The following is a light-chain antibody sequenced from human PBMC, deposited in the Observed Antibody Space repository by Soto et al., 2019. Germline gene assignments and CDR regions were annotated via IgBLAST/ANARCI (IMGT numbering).Light chain of an antibody. CDR3: CSYAPSRTLL. CDR2: EGN. J-gene: IGLJ2*01. Sequence: QSVLTQPASVSGSPGESITISCTGTSGDVGTYNLVTWYQQHPGRIPKLILYEGNKRPSGVSSRFSASKSGNTASLTISGLQAEDEADYFCCSYAPSRTLLFGGGTKVTV. CDR1: SGDVGTYNL. V-gene: IGLV2-23*01.